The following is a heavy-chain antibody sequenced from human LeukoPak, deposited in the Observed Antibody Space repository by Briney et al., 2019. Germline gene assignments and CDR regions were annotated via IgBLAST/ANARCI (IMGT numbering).Heavy chain of an antibody. Sequence: SETLSLTCTVSGGSISSYYWSWIRQPAGKGLEWIGRIYTSGSTNYNPSLKSRVTMSVDTSKNQFSLKLSSVTAADTAVYYCAREPYDSSGYSFDYWGQGTLVTVSS. CDR1: GGSISSYY. D-gene: IGHD3-22*01. V-gene: IGHV4-4*07. CDR2: IYTSGST. CDR3: AREPYDSSGYSFDY. J-gene: IGHJ4*02.